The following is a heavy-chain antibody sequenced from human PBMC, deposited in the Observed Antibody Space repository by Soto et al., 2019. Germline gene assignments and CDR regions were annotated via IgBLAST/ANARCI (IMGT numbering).Heavy chain of an antibody. V-gene: IGHV1-69*02. CDR3: ARGGYYYYYMDV. Sequence: GASVKVSCKASGGTFSSYTISWVRQAPGQGLEWMGRIIPILGIANYAQKFQGRVTITADKSTSTAYMELSSVRSEDTAVYYCARGGYYYYYMDVWGKGTTVTVSS. CDR1: GGTFSSYT. D-gene: IGHD1-26*01. CDR2: IIPILGIA. J-gene: IGHJ6*03.